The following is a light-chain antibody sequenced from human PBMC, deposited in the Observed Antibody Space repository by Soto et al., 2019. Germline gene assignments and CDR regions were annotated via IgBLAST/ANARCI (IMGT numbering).Light chain of an antibody. J-gene: IGKJ1*01. CDR2: GAS. CDR3: QQYGSSPPT. Sequence: EIVLTQSPGTLSLSPGERATLSCRASQSVSSNYLAWYRRKPGQAPRLLIYGASTRATDIPGRFSGSGSGTDFTLTITRLEPEDVAVYYCQQYGSSPPTFGPGTRVDIK. CDR1: QSVSSNY. V-gene: IGKV3-20*01.